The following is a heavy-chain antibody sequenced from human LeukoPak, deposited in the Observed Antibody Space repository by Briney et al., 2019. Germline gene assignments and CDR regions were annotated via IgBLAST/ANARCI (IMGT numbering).Heavy chain of an antibody. D-gene: IGHD6-19*01. CDR2: INHSGYT. CDR3: TRAVAGHPD. V-gene: IGHV4-34*01. CDR1: GVPFSNYY. J-gene: IGHJ4*02. Sequence: EPSETLSLTCAVSGVPFSNYYWSWVRQSPRQGPEWIGEINHSGYTNYSPSLKSRVTMSIDTSKNQFSLKLTSVTAADAGVYYCTRAVAGHPDWGQGTLVTVSS.